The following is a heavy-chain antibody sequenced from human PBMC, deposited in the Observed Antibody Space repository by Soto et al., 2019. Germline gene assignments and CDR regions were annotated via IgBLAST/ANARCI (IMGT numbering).Heavy chain of an antibody. CDR3: AYSSTPFDY. CDR2: ISGSGGST. Sequence: EVQLLESGGGLVQPGGSLRLSCAASGFTFSSYAMSWVRQAPGKALEWVSAISGSGGSTYYPDSVKGRFTISRDNSKNTLYLQMNSLRAEDTSVYYCAYSSTPFDYWGQGTLVTVSS. D-gene: IGHD6-13*01. CDR1: GFTFSSYA. V-gene: IGHV3-23*01. J-gene: IGHJ4*02.